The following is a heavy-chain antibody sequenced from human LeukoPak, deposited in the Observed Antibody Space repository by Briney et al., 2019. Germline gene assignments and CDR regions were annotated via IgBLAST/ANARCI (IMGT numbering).Heavy chain of an antibody. D-gene: IGHD6-13*01. V-gene: IGHV4-38-2*02. CDR2: IYHSGST. Sequence: SETLSLTCTVSGYSISSGYYWGWIRQPPGKGLEWIGSIYHSGSTYYNPSLKSRVTISVDTSKNQFSLKLSSVTAADTAVYYCARAGDDSSSWTPFDYWGQGTLVTVSS. CDR1: GYSISSGYY. J-gene: IGHJ4*02. CDR3: ARAGDDSSSWTPFDY.